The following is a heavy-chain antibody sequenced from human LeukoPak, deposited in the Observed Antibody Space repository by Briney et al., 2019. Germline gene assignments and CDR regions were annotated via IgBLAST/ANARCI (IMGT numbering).Heavy chain of an antibody. Sequence: GGSLRLSCAASGFTFSNSAMTWVRQAPGKGLEWVSAISDSGGKTHYADSVKGRFTISRDNSKNTLYLQMNSLRVEDTAIYYCAKDWSCGFWGQGTLITVSS. CDR1: GFTFSNSA. V-gene: IGHV3-23*01. CDR3: AKDWSCGF. J-gene: IGHJ4*02. CDR2: ISDSGGKT. D-gene: IGHD6-19*01.